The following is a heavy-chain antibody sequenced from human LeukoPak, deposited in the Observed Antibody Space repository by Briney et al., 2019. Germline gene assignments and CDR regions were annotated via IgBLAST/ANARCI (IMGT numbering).Heavy chain of an antibody. D-gene: IGHD3-22*01. V-gene: IGHV3-23*01. Sequence: PGGSLRLSCAASRFTFSSYAMSWVRQAPGKGLEWVSAISGSGGSTYYADSVKGRFTISRDNSKNTLYLQMNSLRAEDTAVYYCAKDTALYYYDSSGHVEEWGQGTLVTVSS. CDR1: RFTFSSYA. CDR2: ISGSGGST. J-gene: IGHJ4*02. CDR3: AKDTALYYYDSSGHVEE.